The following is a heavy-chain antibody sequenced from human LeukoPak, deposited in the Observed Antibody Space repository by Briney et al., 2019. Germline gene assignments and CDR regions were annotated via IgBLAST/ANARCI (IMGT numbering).Heavy chain of an antibody. D-gene: IGHD1-7*01. Sequence: GESLKISCKGSGYSFSSFWIAWVRQMPGKGLEWMGIIYPGDSDTRYSPSFQGQVTISADKSITTAYLQWSSLKASDTAMYYCARALGTTHRHDSWGQGTLVTVSS. CDR3: ARALGTTHRHDS. CDR1: GYSFSSFW. J-gene: IGHJ4*02. CDR2: IYPGDSDT. V-gene: IGHV5-51*01.